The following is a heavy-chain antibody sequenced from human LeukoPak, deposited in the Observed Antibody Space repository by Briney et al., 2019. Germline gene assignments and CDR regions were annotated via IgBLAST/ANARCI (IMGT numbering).Heavy chain of an antibody. V-gene: IGHV1-69*13. J-gene: IGHJ3*02. Sequence: SVKVSCKASGGTFSSYAISWVRQAPGQGLEWMGGIIPIFGTANYAQKFQGRVTITADESTSTAYMELSSLRSEDTAVYYCATSKNLQNFGAFDIWGQGTMVTVSS. CDR3: ATSKNLQNFGAFDI. D-gene: IGHD4-11*01. CDR2: IIPIFGTA. CDR1: GGTFSSYA.